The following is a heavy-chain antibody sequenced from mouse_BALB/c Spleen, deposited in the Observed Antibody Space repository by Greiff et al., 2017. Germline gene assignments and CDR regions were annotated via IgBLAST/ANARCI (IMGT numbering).Heavy chain of an antibody. CDR3: ARPNGNYWYFDV. CDR2: IRNKANGYTT. CDR1: GFTFTDYY. J-gene: IGHJ1*01. V-gene: IGHV7-3*02. Sequence: EVMLVESGGGLVQPGGSLRLSCATSGFTFTDYYMSWVRQPPGKALEWLGFIRNKANGYTTEYSASVKGRFTISRDNSQSILYLQMNTLRAEDSATYYCARPNGNYWYFDVWGAGTTVTVSS. D-gene: IGHD2-1*01.